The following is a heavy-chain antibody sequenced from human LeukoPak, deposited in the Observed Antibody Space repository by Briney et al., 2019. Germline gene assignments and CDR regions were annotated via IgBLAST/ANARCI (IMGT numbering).Heavy chain of an antibody. CDR2: IYYSRST. Sequence: SETLSLTCTVSGGSISSGGYYWSWIRQHPGKGLEWIGYIYYSRSTYYNPSLKSRVTISVSTSKNQFSLKLSSVTAADTAVYYCARSPYYYDSSGYPDVGYFDYWGQGTLVTVSS. J-gene: IGHJ4*02. CDR1: GGSISSGGYY. D-gene: IGHD3-22*01. V-gene: IGHV4-31*03. CDR3: ARSPYYYDSSGYPDVGYFDY.